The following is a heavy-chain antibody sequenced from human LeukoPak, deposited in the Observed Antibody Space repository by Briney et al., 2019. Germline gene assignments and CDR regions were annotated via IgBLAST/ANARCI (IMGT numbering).Heavy chain of an antibody. Sequence: PSETLSLTCTVSGGSISSGGYYWSWIRQHPGKGLEWIGFIYYSGSTSYNPSLKSRVTISVDRSKNQFSLNLSSVTAADTAVYYCAREGYCSGGSCNNCFDPGGQGPLVTVSS. CDR3: AREGYCSGGSCNNCFDP. J-gene: IGHJ5*02. CDR2: IYYSGST. CDR1: GGSISSGGYY. D-gene: IGHD2-15*01. V-gene: IGHV4-31*03.